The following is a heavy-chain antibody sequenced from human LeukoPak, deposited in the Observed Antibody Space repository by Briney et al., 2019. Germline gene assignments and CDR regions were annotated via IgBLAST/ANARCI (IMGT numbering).Heavy chain of an antibody. J-gene: IGHJ4*02. CDR1: GFTFSNTW. CDR3: TTSGARRFDN. Sequence: TGGSLRLSCAASGFTFSNTWMSWVRQAPGKGLEWVGLIKSKGDGGTTDDAAPLKGRIAISRDDSKNTLYLQMNSLKTEDTAVYYCTTSGARRFDNWGQGTLVTVSS. V-gene: IGHV3-15*01. CDR2: IKSKGDGGTT. D-gene: IGHD1-26*01.